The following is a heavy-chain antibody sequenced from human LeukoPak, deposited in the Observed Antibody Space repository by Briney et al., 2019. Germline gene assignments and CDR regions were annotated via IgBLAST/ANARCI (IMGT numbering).Heavy chain of an antibody. Sequence: GGSLRLSCAASGFTVTGNYMSWVRQAPGKGLEWVSVIYSGGSTFYADSVKGRFTISRDNSKNTLFLQMHSLRAEDTAVYYCARDLGYCTNGVCHTRFDYWGQGTLVAVSS. CDR1: GFTVTGNY. V-gene: IGHV3-53*01. D-gene: IGHD2-8*01. CDR3: ARDLGYCTNGVCHTRFDY. CDR2: IYSGGST. J-gene: IGHJ4*02.